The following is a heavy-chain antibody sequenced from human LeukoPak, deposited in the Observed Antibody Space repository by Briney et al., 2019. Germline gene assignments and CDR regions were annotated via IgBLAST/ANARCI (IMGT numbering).Heavy chain of an antibody. V-gene: IGHV3-20*04. D-gene: IGHD1-26*01. CDR2: INWNGGST. J-gene: IGHJ4*02. CDR3: ARVGIVGARAYYFDY. CDR1: GFTFSSYS. Sequence: PGGSLRLSCAASGFTFSSYSMNWVRQAPGKGLEWVSGINWNGGSTGYADSVKGRFTISRDNAKNSLYLQMNSLRAEDTALYYCARVGIVGARAYYFDYWGQGTLVTVSS.